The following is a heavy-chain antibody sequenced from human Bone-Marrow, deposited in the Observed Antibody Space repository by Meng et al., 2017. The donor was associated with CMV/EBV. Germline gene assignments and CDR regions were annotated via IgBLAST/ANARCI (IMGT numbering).Heavy chain of an antibody. Sequence: GESLKTSWAASGFTLDEYAMHWVRQAPGKGVEWVSLISWDGGSTYYGDSVKGRFTISRDNSKNSLYLQMNSLRAEDTALYYCAKDGGYYGDYADYWGQGTLLTVSS. J-gene: IGHJ4*02. CDR2: ISWDGGST. CDR3: AKDGGYYGDYADY. CDR1: GFTLDEYA. V-gene: IGHV3-43D*03. D-gene: IGHD3-10*01.